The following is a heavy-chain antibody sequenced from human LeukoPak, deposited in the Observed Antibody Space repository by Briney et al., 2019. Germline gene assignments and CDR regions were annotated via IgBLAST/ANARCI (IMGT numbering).Heavy chain of an antibody. D-gene: IGHD5-12*01. J-gene: IGHJ4*02. Sequence: GGSLRLSCAASGSTFSSYGMHWVRQAPGKGLEWVAFIRYDGSNKYYAASVKGRFTISRDNSKNTLYLQMNSLRAEDMALYYCAKDTFPFGGYSPGEFDYWGQGTLVTVSS. CDR1: GSTFSSYG. CDR3: AKDTFPFGGYSPGEFDY. CDR2: IRYDGSNK. V-gene: IGHV3-30*02.